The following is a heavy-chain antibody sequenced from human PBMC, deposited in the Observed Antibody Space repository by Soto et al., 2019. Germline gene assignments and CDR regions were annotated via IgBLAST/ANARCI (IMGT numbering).Heavy chain of an antibody. CDR2: INSVNDHT. J-gene: IGHJ4*02. Sequence: ASVKVSCKASGCSFSTHAMHWVRQAPGQGLEWVGWINSVNDHTIYSEKFQGRVTITSDTSATTAYMELSSLTSEDTAIYYCARNILGGTTDYWGQGTLVTVSS. CDR3: ARNILGGTTDY. D-gene: IGHD1-7*01. V-gene: IGHV1-3*01. CDR1: GCSFSTHA.